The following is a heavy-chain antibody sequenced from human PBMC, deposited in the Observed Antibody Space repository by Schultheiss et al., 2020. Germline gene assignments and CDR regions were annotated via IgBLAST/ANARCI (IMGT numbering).Heavy chain of an antibody. D-gene: IGHD6-19*01. CDR3: ARGRYSSGWPRYWYFDL. Sequence: SETLSLTCTVSGGSISSGGYYWSWIRQHPGKGLEWIGYIYYSGSTYYNPSLKSRVTISVDTSKNQFSLKLSSVTAADTAVYYCARGRYSSGWPRYWYFDLWGRGTLVNVSS. J-gene: IGHJ2*01. CDR1: GGSISSGGYY. V-gene: IGHV4-31*03. CDR2: IYYSGST.